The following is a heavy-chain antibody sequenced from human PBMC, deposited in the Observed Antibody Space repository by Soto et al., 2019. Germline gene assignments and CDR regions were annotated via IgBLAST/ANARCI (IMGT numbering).Heavy chain of an antibody. D-gene: IGHD6-19*01. CDR3: SKRYSSGWYSDGAFDI. V-gene: IGHV3-23*01. J-gene: IGHJ3*02. CDR1: GLPLRSYA. CDR2: ISGSGGST. Sequence: GGSMSLSCAASGLPLRSYAMSWVGKAQGKGLEWVSAISGSGGSTYYAHSVKGLFTISRDNSKNTLYLQMNTLRAEDTAVYYCSKRYSSGWYSDGAFDIWGQGTMVTVSS.